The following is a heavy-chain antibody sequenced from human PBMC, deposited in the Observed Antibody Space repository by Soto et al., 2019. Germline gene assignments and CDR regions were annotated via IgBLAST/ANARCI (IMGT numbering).Heavy chain of an antibody. CDR3: ARDMPYAAGSLAGCDY. D-gene: IGHD1-26*01. CDR1: GDSITGSY. CDR2: IYHSGTT. J-gene: IGHJ4*02. V-gene: IGHV4-59*01. Sequence: PSETLSLTCTVSGDSITGSYWIWIRQPPGKTLEWIGYIYHSGTTTYNPSLKSRVPISVDTSKNQFSLRLTSVIAADTAVYYCARDMPYAAGSLAGCDYWGQGILVTVSS.